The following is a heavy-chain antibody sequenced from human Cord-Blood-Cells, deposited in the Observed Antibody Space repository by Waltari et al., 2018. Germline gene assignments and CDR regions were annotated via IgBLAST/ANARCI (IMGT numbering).Heavy chain of an antibody. J-gene: IGHJ5*02. Sequence: VRQAPGQGLEWMGGIIPIFGTANYAQKFQGRVTITADESTSTAYMELSSLRSEDTAVYYCARGESNWFDPWGQGTLVTVSS. CDR2: IIPIFGTA. CDR3: ARGESNWFDP. V-gene: IGHV1-69*01.